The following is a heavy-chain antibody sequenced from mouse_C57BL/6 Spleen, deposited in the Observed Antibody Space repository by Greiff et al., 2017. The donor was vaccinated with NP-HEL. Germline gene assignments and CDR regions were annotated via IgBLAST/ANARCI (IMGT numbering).Heavy chain of an antibody. CDR3: ARDGNYEGSAMDY. D-gene: IGHD2-1*01. V-gene: IGHV1-82*01. CDR2: IYPGDGDT. Sequence: VQLQQSGPELVKPGASVKISCKASGYAFSSSWMNWVKQRPGKGLEWIGRIYPGDGDTNYNGKFKGKATLTADKSSSTAYMQLSSLTSEDSAVYFCARDGNYEGSAMDYWGQGTSVTVSS. J-gene: IGHJ4*01. CDR1: GYAFSSSW.